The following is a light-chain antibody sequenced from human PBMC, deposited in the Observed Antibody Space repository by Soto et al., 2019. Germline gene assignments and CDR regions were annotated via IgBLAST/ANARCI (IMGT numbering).Light chain of an antibody. Sequence: DIQMTQSPSTLSASVGDRVTITCRASQSISSWLAWYQQKPGKAPKLLIYDASSLESGVPSRFSGSGSGTEFTLTIRSLQPDDFAPYYCQQYNSYSWTFGQGTKVAIK. CDR1: QSISSW. V-gene: IGKV1-5*01. CDR2: DAS. CDR3: QQYNSYSWT. J-gene: IGKJ1*01.